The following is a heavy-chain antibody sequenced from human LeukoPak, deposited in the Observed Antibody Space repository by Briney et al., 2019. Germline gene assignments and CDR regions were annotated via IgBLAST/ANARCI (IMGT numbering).Heavy chain of an antibody. CDR2: ISYDGSNK. V-gene: IGHV3-30-3*01. D-gene: IGHD3-3*01. CDR1: GFTFSSYA. Sequence: GGSLRLSCAASGFTFSSYAMHWVRQAPGKGLEWVAVISYDGSNKYYADSVKGRFTISRDNSKNTLYLQMNSLRAEDTAVYYCARDATVVLRFLEWLFDYWGQGTLVTVSS. CDR3: ARDATVVLRFLEWLFDY. J-gene: IGHJ4*02.